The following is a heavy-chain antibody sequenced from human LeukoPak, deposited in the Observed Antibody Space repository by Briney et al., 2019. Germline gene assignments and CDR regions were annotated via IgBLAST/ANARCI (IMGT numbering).Heavy chain of an antibody. CDR1: GYTFTSYD. CDR2: MNPNSGNT. Sequence: GASVKVSCMASGYTFTSYDINWVRQATGQGLEWMGWMNPNSGNTGYAQKFQGRVTMTRNTSISTAYMELSSLRSEDTAVYYCARTGEYYDFWSGYLKGNWFDPWGQGTLVTVSS. CDR3: ARTGEYYDFWSGYLKGNWFDP. D-gene: IGHD3-3*01. J-gene: IGHJ5*02. V-gene: IGHV1-8*01.